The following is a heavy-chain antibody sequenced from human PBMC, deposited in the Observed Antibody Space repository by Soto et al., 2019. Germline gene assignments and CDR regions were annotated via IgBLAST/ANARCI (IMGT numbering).Heavy chain of an antibody. V-gene: IGHV4-59*08. CDR3: ARVGPDSGSYAPIDV. CDR2: ISYSGDT. CDR1: GDSIKSYF. Sequence: SETLSLTCTVSGDSIKSYFWSWIRQPPGQGLEWIGYISYSGDTKDNPSLKSRVSMSIDTSKNQFSLKLSSVTAADTALYFCARVGPDSGSYAPIDVWGKGISVTLSS. D-gene: IGHD3-22*01. J-gene: IGHJ6*03.